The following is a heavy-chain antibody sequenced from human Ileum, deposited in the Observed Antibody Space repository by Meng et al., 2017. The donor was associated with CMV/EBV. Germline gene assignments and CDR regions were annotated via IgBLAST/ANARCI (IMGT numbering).Heavy chain of an antibody. J-gene: IGHJ5*02. V-gene: IGHV4-4*07. CDR3: ARDRFDP. Sequence: QVQLPESGLGLVKPSETLSLTCTVSGASLTDYYWSWIRQPAGKGLEWIGRIFATGTTNYNPSLKSRVTMSVDTSKNQFSLKLTSVTAADTAVYFCARDRFDPWGQGALVTVSS. CDR2: IFATGTT. CDR1: GASLTDYY.